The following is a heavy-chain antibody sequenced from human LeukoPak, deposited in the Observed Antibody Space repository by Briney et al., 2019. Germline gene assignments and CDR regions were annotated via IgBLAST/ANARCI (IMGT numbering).Heavy chain of an antibody. V-gene: IGHV3-33*08. CDR1: GFTFSSYA. CDR3: ARKNGQLWFDY. Sequence: PGRSLRLSCAASGFTFSSYAMHWVRQAPGKGLEWVAVIWYDGSNKYYADSVKGRFTISRDNSKNTLYLQMNSLRAEDTAVYYCARKNGQLWFDYGGQGTLVTVPS. D-gene: IGHD5-18*01. J-gene: IGHJ4*02. CDR2: IWYDGSNK.